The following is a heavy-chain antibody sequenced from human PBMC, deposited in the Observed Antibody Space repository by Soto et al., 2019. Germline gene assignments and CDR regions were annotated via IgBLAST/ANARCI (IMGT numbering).Heavy chain of an antibody. CDR3: ARDTGSYYLDS. J-gene: IGHJ4*02. D-gene: IGHD1-26*01. CDR1: GGSISSYF. Sequence: QVQLLESGPGLVKPSETLSLTCTIYGGSISSYFWSWIRQPRGKGQEWIGYIHYSGTTVYSPSLKSRVTMSIDTSENQFTLNLTSVTAADTAVYYCARDTGSYYLDSWGQGSLVTVS. CDR2: IHYSGTT. V-gene: IGHV4-59*12.